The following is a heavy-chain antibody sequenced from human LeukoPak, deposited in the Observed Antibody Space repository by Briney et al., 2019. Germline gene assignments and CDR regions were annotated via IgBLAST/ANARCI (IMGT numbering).Heavy chain of an antibody. J-gene: IGHJ4*02. Sequence: PSGTLSLTCAVSGGSISSSNWWSWVRQAPGKGLEWIGEIWHSGSTNYNPSLKSRVTMSVDKSKNQFSLKLSSVTAADTAVYYCARERGYSGYDPFDYWGQGTLVTVSS. CDR1: GGSISSSNW. CDR3: ARERGYSGYDPFDY. CDR2: IWHSGST. V-gene: IGHV4-4*02. D-gene: IGHD5-12*01.